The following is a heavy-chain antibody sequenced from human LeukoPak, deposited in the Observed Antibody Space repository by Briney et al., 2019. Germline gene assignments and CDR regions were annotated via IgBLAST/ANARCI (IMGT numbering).Heavy chain of an antibody. CDR1: GFTFSSYA. CDR2: ISRNGGST. Sequence: GGALRLSCSASGFTFSSYATHWVRPAPGKGLEYVSAISRNGGSTYYADAVKGRVTISRDNSKNTLYLQMSSLRAEDTAVYYCVRTNLGYCSSTSCPGAYYYYGMDVWGQGTTVTVSS. D-gene: IGHD2-2*01. V-gene: IGHV3-64D*06. CDR3: VRTNLGYCSSTSCPGAYYYYGMDV. J-gene: IGHJ6*02.